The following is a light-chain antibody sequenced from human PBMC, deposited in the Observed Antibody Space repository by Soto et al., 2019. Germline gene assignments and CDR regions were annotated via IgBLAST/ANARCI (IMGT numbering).Light chain of an antibody. J-gene: IGLJ1*01. V-gene: IGLV1-44*01. CDR2: TDD. CDR1: SSNIGRSS. Sequence: QSVLTQPPSASGTPGQRVTVSCSGSSSNIGRSSVNWYQHLPGTAPKLLIYTDDQRPSGVPDRFSGSKSGTSASLAISGRQSEDEADYYCAAWDDSLNGQVFGTGTKVTVL. CDR3: AAWDDSLNGQV.